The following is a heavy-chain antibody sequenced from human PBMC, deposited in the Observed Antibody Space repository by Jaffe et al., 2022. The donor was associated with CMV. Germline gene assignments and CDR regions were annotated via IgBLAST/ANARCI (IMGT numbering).Heavy chain of an antibody. CDR3: ARVYYDSSGYLFQDWYFDL. J-gene: IGHJ2*01. Sequence: EVQLVESGGGLIQPGGSLRLSCAASGFTVSSNYMSWVRQAPGKGLEWVSVIYSGGSTYYADSVKGRFTISRDNSKNTLYLQMNSLRAEDTAVYYCARVYYDSSGYLFQDWYFDLWGRGTLVTVSS. V-gene: IGHV3-53*01. CDR1: GFTVSSNY. D-gene: IGHD3-22*01. CDR2: IYSGGST.